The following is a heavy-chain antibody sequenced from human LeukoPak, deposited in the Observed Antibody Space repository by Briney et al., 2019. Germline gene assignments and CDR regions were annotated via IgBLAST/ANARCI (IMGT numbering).Heavy chain of an antibody. CDR3: ASIAVAGTTDY. V-gene: IGHV3-23*01. J-gene: IGHJ4*02. D-gene: IGHD6-19*01. Sequence: PGGSLRLSCAASGLTFSRYAMSWVRQAPGKGLEWVSAIGGSGGSTYYADSVKGRFTISRDNSKNTLYLQMNSLRAEDTAVYYCASIAVAGTTDYWGQGTLVTVSS. CDR1: GLTFSRYA. CDR2: IGGSGGST.